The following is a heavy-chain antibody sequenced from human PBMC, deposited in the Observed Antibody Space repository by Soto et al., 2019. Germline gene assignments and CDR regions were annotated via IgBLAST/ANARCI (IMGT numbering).Heavy chain of an antibody. Sequence: SETLSLTCTVSGGSISSGDYYWSWIRQPPGKGLEWIGYISYSGSTYYDPSLKSRLTISVDTSKNEFSLKLSSVTAADTAVYFCTSSAPYFFDSSGLYNSSFDYWGQGTLVTVSS. CDR2: ISYSGST. CDR3: TSSAPYFFDSSGLYNSSFDY. V-gene: IGHV4-30-4*01. D-gene: IGHD3-22*01. CDR1: GGSISSGDYY. J-gene: IGHJ4*02.